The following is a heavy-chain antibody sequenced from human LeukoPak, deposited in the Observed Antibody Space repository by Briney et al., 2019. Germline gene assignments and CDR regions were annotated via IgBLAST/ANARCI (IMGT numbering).Heavy chain of an antibody. J-gene: IGHJ4*02. Sequence: ASVRVSCKASGYTFTGYYLHWVRQAPGQGLEWMAWINPNSGGTNYLHKFQGRVTLTRDTSISTAYMELSNLRSDDTAVYYCATSLYISSQFDYWGQGTLVTVSS. CDR1: GYTFTGYY. D-gene: IGHD6-13*01. CDR3: ATSLYISSQFDY. V-gene: IGHV1-2*02. CDR2: INPNSGGT.